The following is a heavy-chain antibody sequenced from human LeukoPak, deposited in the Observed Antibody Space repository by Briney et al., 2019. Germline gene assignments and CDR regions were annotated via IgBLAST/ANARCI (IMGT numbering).Heavy chain of an antibody. Sequence: PGGSLRLSCAASGFTLSTYGMHWVRQAPGKGLEWVAVIWYDGSDTYYADSVKGRFTISRDNSKNTLYLQMNSLRAEDTAVYYCARDPRLLRNYFDYWGQGTLVTVSS. CDR1: GFTLSTYG. CDR3: ARDPRLLRNYFDY. CDR2: IWYDGSDT. J-gene: IGHJ4*02. V-gene: IGHV3-33*01.